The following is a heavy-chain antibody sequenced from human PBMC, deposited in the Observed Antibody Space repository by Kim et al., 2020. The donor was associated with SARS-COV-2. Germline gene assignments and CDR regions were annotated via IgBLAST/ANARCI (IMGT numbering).Heavy chain of an antibody. Sequence: ASVKVSCKASGYTFTSYAMNWVRQAPGQGLEWMGWINTNTGNPTYAQGFTGRFVFSLDTSVSTAYLQISSLKAEDTAVYYCARGEQIYYYDSSGPYWYFDLWGRGTLVTVSS. CDR2: INTNTGNP. J-gene: IGHJ2*01. CDR3: ARGEQIYYYDSSGPYWYFDL. CDR1: GYTFTSYA. D-gene: IGHD3-22*01. V-gene: IGHV7-4-1*02.